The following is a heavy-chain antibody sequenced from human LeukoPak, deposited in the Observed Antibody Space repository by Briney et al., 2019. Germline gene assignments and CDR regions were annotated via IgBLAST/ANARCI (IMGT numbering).Heavy chain of an antibody. V-gene: IGHV4-59*01. J-gene: IGHJ4*02. CDR1: VVSISTSY. Sequence: SETLSLTCTVSVVSISTSYWNWLRQPPGKGLEWIGYIYYSGSTNYNPSLKSRVTISVDTSKNQFSLKLTSLTAADTAVYYCAREDSSGYLGYWGQGTLVTVSS. D-gene: IGHD3-22*01. CDR3: AREDSSGYLGY. CDR2: IYYSGST.